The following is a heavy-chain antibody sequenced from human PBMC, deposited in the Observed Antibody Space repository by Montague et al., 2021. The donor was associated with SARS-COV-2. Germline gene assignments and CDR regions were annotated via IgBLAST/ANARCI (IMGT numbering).Heavy chain of an antibody. Sequence: SLSLSCAASRFTFSNYAMSWVRQAPGKGLEWVSVIYSGGSSTYYADSVKGRFTISRDNSKNTLYLQMNSLRAEDTAVYYCTKDPHYDFWSGYYFDYWGQGTLVTVSS. V-gene: IGHV3-23*03. CDR1: RFTFSNYA. CDR3: TKDPHYDFWSGYYFDY. CDR2: IYSGGSST. D-gene: IGHD3-3*01. J-gene: IGHJ4*02.